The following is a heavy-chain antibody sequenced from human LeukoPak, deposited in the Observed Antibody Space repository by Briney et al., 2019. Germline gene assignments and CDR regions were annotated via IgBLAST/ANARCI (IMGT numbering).Heavy chain of an antibody. CDR3: ATQDSSSWYFDY. CDR2: FYTSGST. CDR1: GGSISSGKYF. D-gene: IGHD6-13*01. Sequence: PSETLSLTCTVSGGSISSGKYFWSWIRQPAGKGLEWIGRFYTSGSTNYNPSLKSRVTISVDTSNNQFSLKLSSVTAADTAVYYCATQDSSSWYFDYWGQGTLVTVSS. J-gene: IGHJ4*02. V-gene: IGHV4-61*02.